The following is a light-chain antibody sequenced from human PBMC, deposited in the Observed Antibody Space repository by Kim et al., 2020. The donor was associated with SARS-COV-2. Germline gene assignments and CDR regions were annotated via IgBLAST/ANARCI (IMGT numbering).Light chain of an antibody. Sequence: EIVLTQSPATLSLSPGERATLSCRASQGISSYLAWYQQKPGQAPRLLIYDASNRATGIPARFSGSGSGTDFTLTICSLEPEDFAVYYCQQRTSWPTVTFGGGTKVDIK. J-gene: IGKJ4*01. CDR2: DAS. V-gene: IGKV3-11*01. CDR3: QQRTSWPTVT. CDR1: QGISSY.